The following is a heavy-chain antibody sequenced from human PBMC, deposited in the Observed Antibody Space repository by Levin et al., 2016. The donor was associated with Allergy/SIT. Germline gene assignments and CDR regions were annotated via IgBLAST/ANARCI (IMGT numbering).Heavy chain of an antibody. J-gene: IGHJ4*02. D-gene: IGHD3-22*01. Sequence: WIRQPPGKGLEWIGSIYYSGSTYYNPSLKSRVTISVDTSKNQFSLKLSSGTAADTAVYYCASLNYYDSSGMGPLGYWGQGTLVTVSS. CDR3: ASLNYYDSSGMGPLGY. CDR2: IYYSGST. V-gene: IGHV4-39*01.